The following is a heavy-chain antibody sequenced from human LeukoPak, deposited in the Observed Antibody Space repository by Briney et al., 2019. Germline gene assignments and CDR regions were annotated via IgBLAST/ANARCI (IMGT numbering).Heavy chain of an antibody. CDR3: AKDRDTYGYYFDY. D-gene: IGHD4-17*01. CDR2: ISGSGGST. Sequence: GGSLRLSCAASGFTFSSYSMNWVRQAPGKGLEWVSAISGSGGSTYYADSVKGRFTISRDNSKNTLYLQMNSLRAEDTAVYYCAKDRDTYGYYFDYWGQGTLVTVSS. J-gene: IGHJ4*02. V-gene: IGHV3-23*01. CDR1: GFTFSSYS.